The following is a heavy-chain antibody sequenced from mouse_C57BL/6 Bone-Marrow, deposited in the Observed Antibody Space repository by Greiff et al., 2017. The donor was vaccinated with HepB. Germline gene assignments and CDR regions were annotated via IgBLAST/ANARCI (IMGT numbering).Heavy chain of an antibody. CDR3: AINHCYASSPYLSFDV. V-gene: IGHV1-82*01. Sequence: VKLQESGPELVKPGASVKISCKASGYSFSSSWMNWVKQRPGKGLEWIGRIYPGDGDTNYNGKFKGKATLTADKSSSTAYMQLSSLTSEDSAVYFCAINHCYASSPYLSFDVWGTGTTVTVSS. CDR2: IYPGDGDT. CDR1: GYSFSSSW. D-gene: IGHD1-1*01. J-gene: IGHJ1*03.